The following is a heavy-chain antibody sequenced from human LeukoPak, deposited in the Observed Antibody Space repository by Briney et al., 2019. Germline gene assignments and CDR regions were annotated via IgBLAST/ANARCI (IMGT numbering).Heavy chain of an antibody. CDR3: ARQGYGDYSGVYYGMDV. Sequence: SETLSLTCTVSGGSINNYYWGWIRQPPGKGLEWIGSIYYSGSTYYNPPLKSRVTISVDTSKNQFSLKLSSVTAADTAVYYCARQGYGDYSGVYYGMDVWGQGTTVTVSS. D-gene: IGHD4-17*01. V-gene: IGHV4-39*01. J-gene: IGHJ6*02. CDR1: GGSINNYY. CDR2: IYYSGST.